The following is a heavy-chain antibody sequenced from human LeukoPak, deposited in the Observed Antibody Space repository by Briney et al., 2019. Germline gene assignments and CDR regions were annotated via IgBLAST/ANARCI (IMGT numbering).Heavy chain of an antibody. CDR1: GGSISSSSYY. Sequence: SETLSLTCTVSGGSISSSSYYWGWIRQPPGKGLEWIGSIYYSGSTYYNPSLKSRVTISVDTSKNQFSLKLSSVTAADTAAYYCARTSELPGDYWGQGTLVTVSS. V-gene: IGHV4-39*01. D-gene: IGHD1-26*01. CDR3: ARTSELPGDY. J-gene: IGHJ4*02. CDR2: IYYSGST.